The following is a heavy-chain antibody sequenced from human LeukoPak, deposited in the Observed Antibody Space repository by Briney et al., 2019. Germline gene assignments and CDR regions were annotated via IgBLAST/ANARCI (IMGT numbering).Heavy chain of an antibody. CDR2: INPNSGGT. V-gene: IGHV1-2*06. CDR1: GYTFTGYY. Sequence: ASVKVSSKASGYTFTGYYMHWVRQAPGQGLEWMGRINPNSGGTNYAQKFQGRVTMTRDTSISTAYMELSRLRSDDAAVYYCARDRGYYDSTDYWGQGTLVTVSS. D-gene: IGHD3-22*01. J-gene: IGHJ4*02. CDR3: ARDRGYYDSTDY.